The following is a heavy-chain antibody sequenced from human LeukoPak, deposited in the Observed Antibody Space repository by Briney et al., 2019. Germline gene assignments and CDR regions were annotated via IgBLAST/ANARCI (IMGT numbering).Heavy chain of an antibody. J-gene: IGHJ4*02. CDR3: ARGRYCSGGRCYSDFDY. Sequence: GGSLRLSCAASGFTFSDYYMSWIRQAQGKGLEWVSYISSASSYTNYADSVKGRFTISRDNAKNSLYLQMNSLRGEDTAVYYCARGRYCSGGRCYSDFDYWGQGTLVTVFS. D-gene: IGHD2-15*01. V-gene: IGHV3-11*06. CDR2: ISSASSYT. CDR1: GFTFSDYY.